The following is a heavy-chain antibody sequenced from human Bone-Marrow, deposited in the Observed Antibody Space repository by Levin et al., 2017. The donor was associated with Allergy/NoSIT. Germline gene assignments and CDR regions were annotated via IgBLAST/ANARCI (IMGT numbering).Heavy chain of an antibody. V-gene: IGHV4-34*01. CDR1: GGSSSASY. CDR2: IHHSGRT. CDR3: ARGRSGWRNFDS. J-gene: IGHJ4*02. Sequence: SETLSLTCAIIGGSSSASYWTWIRQSPGKGLEWIGEIHHSGRTNYNPSLQSRVNISVDASKNQFYLTLTSVAAAETGVYYCARGRSGWRNFDSWGQGTLVAVSS. D-gene: IGHD6-19*01.